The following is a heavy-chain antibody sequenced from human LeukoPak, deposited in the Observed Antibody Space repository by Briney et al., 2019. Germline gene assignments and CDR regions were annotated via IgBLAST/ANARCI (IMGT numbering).Heavy chain of an antibody. V-gene: IGHV3-7*01. CDR3: ARLSSGWRLSSFDY. Sequence: GXLRLSCAASGFTFSSYWMSWVRQAPGKGLEGVANIKQDGSEKYYVDSVKGRFTISRDNAKNSLYLQMNSLRAEDTAVYYCARLSSGWRLSSFDYWGQGTLVTVSS. CDR1: GFTFSSYW. J-gene: IGHJ4*02. CDR2: IKQDGSEK. D-gene: IGHD6-19*01.